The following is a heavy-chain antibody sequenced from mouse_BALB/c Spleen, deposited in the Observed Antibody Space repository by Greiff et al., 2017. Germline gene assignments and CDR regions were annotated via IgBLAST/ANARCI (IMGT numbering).Heavy chain of an antibody. V-gene: IGHV5-17*02. CDR3: AREGGGFDY. CDR1: GFTFSSFG. J-gene: IGHJ2*01. CDR2: ISSGSSTI. Sequence: DVHLVESGGGLVQPGGSRKLSCAASGFTFSSFGMHWVRQAPEKGLEWVAYISSGSSTIYYADTVKGRFTISRDNPKNTLFLQMTSLRSEDTAMYYCAREGGGFDYWGQGTTLTVSS.